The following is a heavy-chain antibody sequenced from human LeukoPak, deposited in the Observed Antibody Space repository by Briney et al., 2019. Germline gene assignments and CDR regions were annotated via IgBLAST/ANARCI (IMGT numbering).Heavy chain of an antibody. CDR3: ARSSRAVAGIFDS. D-gene: IGHD6-19*01. CDR1: GFTVSSNY. J-gene: IGHJ4*02. V-gene: IGHV3-53*01. Sequence: GGSLRLSCAASGFTVSSNYMSWVRQAPGEGLGWVSVIYSGGTTFYADSVMGRFTISRDNSKNTLYLQMNSLRAEDTAMYFCARSSRAVAGIFDSWGQGTLVTVSS. CDR2: IYSGGTT.